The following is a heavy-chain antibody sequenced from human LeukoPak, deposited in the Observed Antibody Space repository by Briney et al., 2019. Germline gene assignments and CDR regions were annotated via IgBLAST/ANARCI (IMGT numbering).Heavy chain of an antibody. CDR2: ISWSSGSI. V-gene: IGHV3-9*01. CDR3: AKAVLPDYYYYGMDV. CDR1: GFTFDDYA. J-gene: IGHJ6*02. Sequence: GGSLRLSCAASGFTFDDYAMHWVRQAPGKGLEWVSGISWSSGSIGYADSVKGRFTTSRDNAKNSLYLQMNSLRAEDTALYYCAKAVLPDYYYYGMDVWGQGTTVTVSS. D-gene: IGHD3-3*01.